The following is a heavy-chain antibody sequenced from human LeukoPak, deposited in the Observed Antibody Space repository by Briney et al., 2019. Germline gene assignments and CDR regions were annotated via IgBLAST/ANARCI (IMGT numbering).Heavy chain of an antibody. J-gene: IGHJ5*02. CDR2: INHSGST. Sequence: SETLSLTCAVYGGSFSGYYWSWIRQPPGKGLEWIGEINHSGSTNYNPSLKSRVTISVDTSKNQFSLKLSSVTAADTAVYYCARRLPYGFFLSSNWFDPWGQGTLVTVSS. D-gene: IGHD3-3*01. CDR1: GGSFSGYY. CDR3: ARRLPYGFFLSSNWFDP. V-gene: IGHV4-34*01.